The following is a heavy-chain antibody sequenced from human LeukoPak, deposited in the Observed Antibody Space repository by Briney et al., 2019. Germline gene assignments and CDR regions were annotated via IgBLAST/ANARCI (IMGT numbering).Heavy chain of an antibody. Sequence: ASVKVSCKASGYTFTGYYMHWVRQAPGQRLEWMGWINPNSGGTNYAQKFQGRVTMTRDTSISTAYMELSRLGSDDTAVYYCARGVVATIGDAFDIWGQGTMVTVSS. V-gene: IGHV1-2*02. CDR2: INPNSGGT. CDR1: GYTFTGYY. D-gene: IGHD5-12*01. J-gene: IGHJ3*02. CDR3: ARGVVATIGDAFDI.